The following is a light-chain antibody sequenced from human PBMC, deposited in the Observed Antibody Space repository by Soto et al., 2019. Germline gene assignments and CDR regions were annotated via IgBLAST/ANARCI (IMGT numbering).Light chain of an antibody. V-gene: IGLV2-8*01. J-gene: IGLJ2*01. Sequence: QSALTQPPSASGSPRQSVTISCSGTSSDIGGYNYVSWYQQHPGKAPKLMIYEVSRRPSGVPDRFFGSKSGNTASLTVSGLQAEDEAHYYCSSYAGSNIVIFGGGTQLTVL. CDR1: SSDIGGYNY. CDR2: EVS. CDR3: SSYAGSNIVI.